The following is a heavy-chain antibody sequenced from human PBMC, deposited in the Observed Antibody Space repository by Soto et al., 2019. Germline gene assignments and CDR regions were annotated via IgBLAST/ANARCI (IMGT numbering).Heavy chain of an antibody. Sequence: GGSLRLSCAASGFTFSSYAMHWVLQAPGKGLEWVAVISYDGSNKYYADSVKGRFTISRDNSKNTLYLQMNSLRAEDTAVYYCARGGSSGWFGAFDIWGQGTMVTVSS. J-gene: IGHJ3*02. V-gene: IGHV3-30-3*01. CDR3: ARGGSSGWFGAFDI. D-gene: IGHD6-19*01. CDR2: ISYDGSNK. CDR1: GFTFSSYA.